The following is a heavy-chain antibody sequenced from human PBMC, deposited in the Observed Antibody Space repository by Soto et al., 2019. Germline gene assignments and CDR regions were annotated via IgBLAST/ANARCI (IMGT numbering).Heavy chain of an antibody. CDR2: IRRKDYGGTT. D-gene: IGHD3-22*01. Sequence: PGGSLRLSCRTSGFSFGDHDMSWFHQAPGKGLEWVGFIRRKDYGGTTEYAASVKGRFTISRDDSKSIAYLQMTRLKTEDTAVYYCTRGKGSYDSSVDYWGQGTLVTVSS. V-gene: IGHV3-49*03. J-gene: IGHJ4*02. CDR1: GFSFGDHD. CDR3: TRGKGSYDSSVDY.